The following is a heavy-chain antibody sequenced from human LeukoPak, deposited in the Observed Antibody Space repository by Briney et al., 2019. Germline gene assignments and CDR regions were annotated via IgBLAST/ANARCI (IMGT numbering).Heavy chain of an antibody. V-gene: IGHV3-23*01. CDR3: AKDRSITTPGDAFDI. CDR2: ISGSGGST. Sequence: GGSLRLSCAASRFTFSSYAMSWVRQAPGKGLEWVSGISGSGGSTYYADSVKGRFTISRDNSKNTLYLQMNSLRAEDTAVYYCAKDRSITTPGDAFDIWGQGTMVTVSS. J-gene: IGHJ3*02. CDR1: RFTFSSYA. D-gene: IGHD4-11*01.